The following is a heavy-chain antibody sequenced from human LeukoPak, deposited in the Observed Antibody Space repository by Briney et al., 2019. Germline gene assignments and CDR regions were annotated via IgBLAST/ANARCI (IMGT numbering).Heavy chain of an antibody. D-gene: IGHD3-16*01. V-gene: IGHV3-23*01. CDR1: GFIFRDYA. Sequence: GGSLRLSCVASGFIFRDYAMSGVRQTPAGGLEWVSSLRGDGETFYTDSVKGRFTLSRDHSRNTVYLQLSSLRVEDTAVYYCAKASWVSSADAVLWGQGTLVTVS. CDR2: LRGDGET. J-gene: IGHJ4*02. CDR3: AKASWVSSADAVL.